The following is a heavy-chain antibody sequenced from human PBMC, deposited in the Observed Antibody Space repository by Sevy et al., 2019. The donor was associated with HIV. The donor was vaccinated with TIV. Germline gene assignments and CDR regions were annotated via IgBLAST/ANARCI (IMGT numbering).Heavy chain of an antibody. D-gene: IGHD6-19*01. Sequence: GESLKISCKGSGYSFTSYWIGWVRQMPGKGLEWMGIIYPGDSDTRYSPSFQGQVTISADKSISTAYLQWSSLKASDTAMYYCARRVQWLVESEGYYYGMDVWGQWTTVTVSS. CDR3: ARRVQWLVESEGYYYGMDV. CDR2: IYPGDSDT. CDR1: GYSFTSYW. J-gene: IGHJ6*02. V-gene: IGHV5-51*01.